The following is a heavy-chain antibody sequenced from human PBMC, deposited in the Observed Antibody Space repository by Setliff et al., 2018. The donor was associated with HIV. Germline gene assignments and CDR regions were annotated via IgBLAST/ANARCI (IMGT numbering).Heavy chain of an antibody. CDR2: IYTSGST. V-gene: IGHV4-61*02. CDR3: ARGYSVYVGFTSMDV. CDR1: GGSISSGTYY. D-gene: IGHD1-26*01. Sequence: SETLSLTCTVSGGSISSGTYYWSWMRQPAGKGLEWIGRIYTSGSTNYNPSLKTRVTLSVDTSKNQFSLRLSSVTAADTAVYYCARGYSVYVGFTSMDVWGQGTTVTVSS. J-gene: IGHJ6*02.